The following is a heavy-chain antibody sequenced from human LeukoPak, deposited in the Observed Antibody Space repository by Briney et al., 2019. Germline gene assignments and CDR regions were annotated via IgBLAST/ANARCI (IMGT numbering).Heavy chain of an antibody. Sequence: GGSLRLSCAASGFTFSSYGMHWVRQAPGKGLEWVAVIWYGGSNKYYADSVKGRFTISRDNSKNTLYLQMNSLRAEDTAVYYCARAALEDWFDPWGQGTLVTVSS. CDR3: ARAALEDWFDP. CDR1: GFTFSSYG. J-gene: IGHJ5*02. V-gene: IGHV3-33*01. CDR2: IWYGGSNK.